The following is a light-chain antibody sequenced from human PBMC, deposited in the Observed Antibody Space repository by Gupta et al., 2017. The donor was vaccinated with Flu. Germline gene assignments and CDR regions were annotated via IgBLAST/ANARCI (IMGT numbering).Light chain of an antibody. Sequence: KEKSTSTCLASQDIDSSLHWYQQKPGQSPSLLIKEASQSFSGVPARFSGSGSGTDFTLTISSVEAEDVATYYCHQSSALPHTFGGGTKVEIK. CDR3: HQSSALPHT. CDR1: QDIDSS. CDR2: EAS. J-gene: IGKJ4*01. V-gene: IGKV6-21*01.